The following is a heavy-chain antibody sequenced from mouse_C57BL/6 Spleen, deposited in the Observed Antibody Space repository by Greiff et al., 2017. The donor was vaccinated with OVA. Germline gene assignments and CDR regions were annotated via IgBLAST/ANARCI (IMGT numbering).Heavy chain of an antibody. Sequence: QVQLQQPGAELVMPGASVKLSCKASGYTFTSYWMHWVKQRPGQGLEWIGEIDPSDSYTNYNQKFKGKSTLTVDKSSSTAYMQLSSLTSEDSAVYYCARGDGYYRLAYWGQGTLVTVSA. J-gene: IGHJ3*01. V-gene: IGHV1-69*01. CDR2: IDPSDSYT. CDR3: ARGDGYYRLAY. CDR1: GYTFTSYW. D-gene: IGHD2-3*01.